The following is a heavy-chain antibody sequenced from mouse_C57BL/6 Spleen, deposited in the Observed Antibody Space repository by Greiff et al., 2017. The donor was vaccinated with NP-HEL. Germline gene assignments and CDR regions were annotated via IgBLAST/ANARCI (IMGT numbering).Heavy chain of an antibody. CDR1: GYTFTSYG. D-gene: IGHD3-2*02. CDR2: IYPRSGNT. Sequence: QVQLQQSGAELARPGASVKLSCKASGYTFTSYGISWVKQSTGQGLEWIGEIYPRSGNTYYNEKFKGKATLTADKSSSTAYMELRSLTSEDSAVYFCASQGPSDSSGPAWFAYWGQGTLVTVSA. J-gene: IGHJ3*01. V-gene: IGHV1-81*01. CDR3: ASQGPSDSSGPAWFAY.